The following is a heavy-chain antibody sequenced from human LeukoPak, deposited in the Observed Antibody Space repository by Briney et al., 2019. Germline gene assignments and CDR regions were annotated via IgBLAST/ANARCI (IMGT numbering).Heavy chain of an antibody. CDR1: GDSVGSSHW. Sequence: SETLSLTCVVSGDSVGSSHWWSWVRQPPGKGLEWIGEIYHNGRTNYNPSLKSRVTISVDKSNNHFSLKLSSVTAAGTAVYYCAAWEVRSAFDYWGQGTLVTVSS. CDR2: IYHNGRT. J-gene: IGHJ4*02. D-gene: IGHD1-26*01. V-gene: IGHV4-4*02. CDR3: AAWEVRSAFDY.